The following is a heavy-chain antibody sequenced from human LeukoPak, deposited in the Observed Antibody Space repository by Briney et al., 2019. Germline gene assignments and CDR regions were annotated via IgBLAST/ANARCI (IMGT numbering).Heavy chain of an antibody. CDR1: GNTFTGYF. V-gene: IGHV1-2*02. CDR2: NNPNSGGA. Sequence: ASVKVSCKVSGNTFTGYFIHWVRQAPGQGFEWMGWNNPNSGGANYAQKFQGRVTMTRDTSITTAFMEHSRLRSDDTAVYFCATLDAFDMWGQGTMVTVSS. CDR3: ATLDAFDM. J-gene: IGHJ3*02.